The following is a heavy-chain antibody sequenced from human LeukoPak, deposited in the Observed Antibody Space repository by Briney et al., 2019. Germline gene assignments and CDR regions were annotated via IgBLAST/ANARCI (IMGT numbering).Heavy chain of an antibody. Sequence: GASLRLSCAASEFTFSDYYMNWIRQAPGKGLEWVSYISSSTSHTNYADSVKGRFTISRDNAKNSLYLQMNSLRAEDTAVYYCARGGGYYFDYWGQGTLVTVSS. D-gene: IGHD6-13*01. CDR3: ARGGGYYFDY. CDR2: ISSSTSHT. CDR1: EFTFSDYY. V-gene: IGHV3-11*05. J-gene: IGHJ4*02.